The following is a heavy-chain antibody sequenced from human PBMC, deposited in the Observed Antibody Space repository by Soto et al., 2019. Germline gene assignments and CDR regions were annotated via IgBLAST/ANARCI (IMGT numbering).Heavy chain of an antibody. Sequence: PGGSLRLSCSASGFTFSSYAMHWVRQAPGKGLEYVSAISSNGGSTYYADSVKGRFTISRDNSKNTLYLRMSSLRAEDTAVYYCVKDRKYSSGRDAFDIWGQGTMVTVSS. D-gene: IGHD6-19*01. CDR2: ISSNGGST. CDR3: VKDRKYSSGRDAFDI. CDR1: GFTFSSYA. V-gene: IGHV3-64D*08. J-gene: IGHJ3*02.